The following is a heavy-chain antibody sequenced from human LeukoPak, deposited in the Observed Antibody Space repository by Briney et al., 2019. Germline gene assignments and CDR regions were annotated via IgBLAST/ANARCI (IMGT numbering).Heavy chain of an antibody. Sequence: GALRLSCAASGFTVSRYYMSWVRQAPGKGLEWVSVIYSGGSAYYADSVKGRFTISRDNSKNTLYLQMNSLRAEDTAVYYCARGGDSSREYYFDYWGQGTLVTVSS. J-gene: IGHJ4*02. CDR2: IYSGGSA. CDR1: GFTVSRYY. CDR3: ARGGDSSREYYFDY. D-gene: IGHD6-13*01. V-gene: IGHV3-53*01.